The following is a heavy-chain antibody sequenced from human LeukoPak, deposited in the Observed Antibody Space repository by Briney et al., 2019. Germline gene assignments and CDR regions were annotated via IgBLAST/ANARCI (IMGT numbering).Heavy chain of an antibody. V-gene: IGHV3-20*01. CDR2: MNWNGGST. J-gene: IGHJ4*02. D-gene: IGHD1-26*01. Sequence: PRGSLTLSCAASGFTFDDYGLSWVRHPPGKGLEWVSGMNWNGGSTGHGDSVEGRLTIAREHAKKPLFLQMHSLIAEDTAFSHRARGEGAGAHFDYGGQGPLATVS. CDR1: GFTFDDYG. CDR3: ARGEGAGAHFDY.